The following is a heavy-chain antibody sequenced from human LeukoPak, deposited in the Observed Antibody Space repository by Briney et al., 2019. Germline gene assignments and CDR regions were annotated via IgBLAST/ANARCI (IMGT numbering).Heavy chain of an antibody. CDR2: IYYTGNT. Sequence: SETLSLTCTVSSGSISGYYWSWIRQPPGKGLEWITFIYYTGNTNYNPSLKSRVTMSVDTSKNQFSLKLSSVTAADTAVYYCANSAPTYGSGGPGLAAFDIWGQGTMVTVSS. CDR1: SGSISGYY. V-gene: IGHV4-59*12. J-gene: IGHJ3*02. D-gene: IGHD3-10*01. CDR3: ANSAPTYGSGGPGLAAFDI.